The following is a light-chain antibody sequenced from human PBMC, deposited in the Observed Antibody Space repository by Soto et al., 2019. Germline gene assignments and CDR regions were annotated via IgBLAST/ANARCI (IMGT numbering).Light chain of an antibody. V-gene: IGLV2-14*01. J-gene: IGLJ1*01. CDR3: SAYTTRSAV. Sequence: QSVLTQPASVSGSPGQSITISCTGISSDVGGYHYVSWYQQLPGKAPKLMIYEVTKRPSGVSNRFSGSKSDNTASLTISGLQAEDEADYYCSAYTTRSAVFGTGTKVTVL. CDR1: SSDVGGYHY. CDR2: EVT.